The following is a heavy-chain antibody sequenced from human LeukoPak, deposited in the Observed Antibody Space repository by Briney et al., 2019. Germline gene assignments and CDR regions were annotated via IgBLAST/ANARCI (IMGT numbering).Heavy chain of an antibody. CDR1: GGTFSSYA. Sequence: SVKVSCKASGGTFSSYAISWVRQAPGQGLEWMGGIIPIFGTANYAQKFQGRVTITADKSTSTAFMELSSLRSEDTAVYYCASEDGYSSSWYYFDYWGQGTLVTVSS. CDR3: ASEDGYSSSWYYFDY. CDR2: IIPIFGTA. D-gene: IGHD6-13*01. V-gene: IGHV1-69*06. J-gene: IGHJ4*02.